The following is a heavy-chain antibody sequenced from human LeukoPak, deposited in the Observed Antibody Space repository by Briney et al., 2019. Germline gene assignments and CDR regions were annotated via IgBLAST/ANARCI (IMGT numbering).Heavy chain of an antibody. CDR3: AAFPGIAVAVGYFDY. Sequence: PVKVPCKASGFTFTSSAVQWVRQARGQRLEWIGWIVVGSGNTNYAQKFQERVTITRDMSTSTAYMELSSLRSEDTAVYYCAAFPGIAVAVGYFDYWGQGTLVTVSS. CDR1: GFTFTSSA. D-gene: IGHD6-19*01. V-gene: IGHV1-58*01. CDR2: IVVGSGNT. J-gene: IGHJ4*02.